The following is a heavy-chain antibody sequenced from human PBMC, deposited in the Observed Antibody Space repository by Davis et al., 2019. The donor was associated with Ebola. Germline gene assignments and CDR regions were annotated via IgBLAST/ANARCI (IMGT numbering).Heavy chain of an antibody. J-gene: IGHJ4*02. Sequence: SETLSLTCTVSGGSISSYYWNWIRQSPTKGLEWIGHVFYTGITEYNSSLKSRVTISVDTSKNQFSLKLTSVTAADTAIYYCARGYSSGWHLVYWGQGTLVTVS. CDR2: VFYTGIT. V-gene: IGHV4-59*01. D-gene: IGHD6-19*01. CDR3: ARGYSSGWHLVY. CDR1: GGSISSYY.